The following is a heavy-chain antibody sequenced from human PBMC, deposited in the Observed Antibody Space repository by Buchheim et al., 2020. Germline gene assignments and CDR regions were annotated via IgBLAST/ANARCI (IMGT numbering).Heavy chain of an antibody. J-gene: IGHJ4*02. CDR2: IWYDGSNK. CDR3: ARDPRYNWNWYYFDY. D-gene: IGHD1-7*01. V-gene: IGHV3-33*01. CDR1: GFTFSSYG. Sequence: QVQLVESGGGVVQPGRSLRLSCAASGFTFSSYGMHWVRQAPGKGLEWVAVIWYDGSNKYYADSVKGRFTISRDNSKNTLYLKMNSLRAEDTAVYYCARDPRYNWNWYYFDYWGQGTL.